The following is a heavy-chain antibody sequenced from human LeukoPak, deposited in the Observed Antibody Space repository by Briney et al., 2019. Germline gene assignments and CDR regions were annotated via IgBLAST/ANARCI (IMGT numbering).Heavy chain of an antibody. Sequence: SETLSLTCTVSGGSISSYYWSRIRQPPGKGLEWIGYIYYSGSTNYNPSLKSRVTISVDTSKNQFSLKLSSVTAADTAVYYCARHGSYYDFGSGYPFDYWGQGTLVTVSS. D-gene: IGHD3-3*01. V-gene: IGHV4-59*08. CDR2: IYYSGST. CDR1: GGSISSYY. CDR3: ARHGSYYDFGSGYPFDY. J-gene: IGHJ4*02.